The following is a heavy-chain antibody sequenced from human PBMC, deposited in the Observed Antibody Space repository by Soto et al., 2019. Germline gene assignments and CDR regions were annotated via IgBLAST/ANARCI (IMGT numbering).Heavy chain of an antibody. D-gene: IGHD6-13*01. CDR3: ARDLAAATNYYDYGLDV. Sequence: QVQLVESGGGVVQPGRSLRLSCAASGFTFSSYHIHWVRQAPGKGLEWVAVIWYDGKSKYYADAVKGRFTISRDNSKSTLYLQMNGVRGEDTAVYYCARDLAAATNYYDYGLDVWGQGTAVTVSS. CDR2: IWYDGKSK. J-gene: IGHJ6*02. V-gene: IGHV3-33*01. CDR1: GFTFSSYH.